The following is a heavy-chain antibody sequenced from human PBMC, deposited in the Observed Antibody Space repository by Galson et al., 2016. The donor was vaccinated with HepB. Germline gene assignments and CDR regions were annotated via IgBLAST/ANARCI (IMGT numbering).Heavy chain of an antibody. V-gene: IGHV3-9*01. CDR1: GFNFDDYA. Sequence: SLRLSCATSGFNFDDYAMHWVRQGPGKGLEWVSSVTWNSGSMGYADSVKGRFTIPRDNAKTSLSLQMNSLRPEDTALYYCAKDLSRGSGSYYSRYYYYGVDVWGRGTTVTVSS. J-gene: IGHJ6*02. CDR2: VTWNSGSM. D-gene: IGHD3-10*01. CDR3: AKDLSRGSGSYYSRYYYYGVDV.